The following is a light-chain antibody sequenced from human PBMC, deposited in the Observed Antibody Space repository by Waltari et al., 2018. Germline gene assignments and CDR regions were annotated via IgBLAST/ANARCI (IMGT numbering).Light chain of an antibody. V-gene: IGLV2-14*03. CDR1: SSDVGGYHY. Sequence: QSALTQPASVSGSPGQSITISCTGTSSDVGGYHYVPCYQQHPGKAPKLIIFDVSNRPSGVCSRFSGSKSGNTASLTISGLQAQDEADYYCSSYISSDTLELFGGGTSLTVL. J-gene: IGLJ2*01. CDR2: DVS. CDR3: SSYISSDTLEL.